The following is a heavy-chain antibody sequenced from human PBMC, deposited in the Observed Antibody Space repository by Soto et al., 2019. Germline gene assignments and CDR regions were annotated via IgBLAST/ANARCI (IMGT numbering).Heavy chain of an antibody. CDR3: AKRVRYYDSSGYYFSYFDY. CDR1: GFTFSSYA. CDR2: ITGGGDGT. Sequence: VQLLESGGGLVQPGGSLRLACAASGFTFSSYAMSWVRQAPGKGLECVSAITGGGDGTYYADSVRGRFTISRDNSKNTLFLQMTSLRAEDTAVYYCAKRVRYYDSSGYYFSYFDYWGQGTLVTVSS. V-gene: IGHV3-23*01. D-gene: IGHD3-22*01. J-gene: IGHJ4*02.